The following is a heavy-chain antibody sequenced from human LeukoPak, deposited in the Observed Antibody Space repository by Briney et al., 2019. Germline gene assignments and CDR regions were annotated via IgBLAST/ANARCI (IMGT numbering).Heavy chain of an antibody. J-gene: IGHJ3*02. CDR1: GGSFSGYY. Sequence: PSETLSLTCAVYGGSFSGYYWSWIRQPPGKGLEWIGEINHSGSTYYNPSLKSRVTISVDTSKNQFSLKLSSVTAADTAVYYCARANYYDTSGYSRGAFDIWGQGTMVTVSS. V-gene: IGHV4-34*01. CDR2: INHSGST. D-gene: IGHD3-22*01. CDR3: ARANYYDTSGYSRGAFDI.